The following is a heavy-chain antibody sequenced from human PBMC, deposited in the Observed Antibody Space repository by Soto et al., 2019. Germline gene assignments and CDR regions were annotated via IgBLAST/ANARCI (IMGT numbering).Heavy chain of an antibody. CDR2: ISYDGSNK. Sequence: QVQLVESGGGVVQPGRSLRLSCAASGFTFSSYAMHWVRQAPGKGLEWVAVISYDGSNKYYADSVKGRFTISRDNSKNTLYLQMNSLRAEDTAVYYCARDDGWNYGETYYYYGMDVWGQGTTVTVSS. D-gene: IGHD1-7*01. V-gene: IGHV3-30-3*01. CDR1: GFTFSSYA. CDR3: ARDDGWNYGETYYYYGMDV. J-gene: IGHJ6*02.